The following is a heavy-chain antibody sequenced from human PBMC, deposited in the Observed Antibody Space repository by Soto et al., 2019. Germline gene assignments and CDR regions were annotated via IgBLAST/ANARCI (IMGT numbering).Heavy chain of an antibody. CDR2: IKQDGSEK. D-gene: IGHD6-19*01. J-gene: IGHJ6*02. V-gene: IGHV3-7*01. Sequence: GGSLRLSCAATGFSLSSYWMNWVRQAPGKGLEWVANIKQDGSEKYYVDSVKGRFFISRDNAKNSLYLQVNSLRAEDTAVYYCARDGDASGWYHYGMDVWGQGTMVTVSS. CDR3: ARDGDASGWYHYGMDV. CDR1: GFSLSSYW.